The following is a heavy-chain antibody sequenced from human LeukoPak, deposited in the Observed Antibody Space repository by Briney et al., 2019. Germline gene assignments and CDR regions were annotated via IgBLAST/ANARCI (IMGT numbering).Heavy chain of an antibody. V-gene: IGHV1-2*02. CDR2: INPNSGGT. CDR1: GYTFTGYY. Sequence: ASVKVSCKASGYTFTGYYMHWVRQAPGQGLEWMGWINPNSGGTIYAQKFQGRVTMTRDTSISTAYMELSRLRSDDTAVYYCARSNGAVYFDYWGQGTLVTVSS. J-gene: IGHJ4*02. CDR3: ARSNGAVYFDY. D-gene: IGHD3-10*01.